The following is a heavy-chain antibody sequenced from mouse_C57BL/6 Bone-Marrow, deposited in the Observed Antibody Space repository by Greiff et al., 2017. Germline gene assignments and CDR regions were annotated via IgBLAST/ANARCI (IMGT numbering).Heavy chain of an antibody. Sequence: VQLQQSGAELVRPGASVKLSCTASGFNIKDDYMHWVKQRPEQGLEWIGWIDPENGDTEYASKFQGKATITADTSSNTAYLQLSSLTSEDTAVYYGSTGSLSWDYWGQGTTLTVSS. J-gene: IGHJ2*01. CDR1: GFNIKDDY. V-gene: IGHV14-4*01. D-gene: IGHD1-1*01. CDR2: IDPENGDT. CDR3: STGSLSWDY.